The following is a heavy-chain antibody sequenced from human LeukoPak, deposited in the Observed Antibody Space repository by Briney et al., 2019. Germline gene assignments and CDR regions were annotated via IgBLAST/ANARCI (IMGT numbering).Heavy chain of an antibody. V-gene: IGHV3-9*01. CDR1: GFTFDDYA. J-gene: IGHJ4*02. D-gene: IGHD2-2*01. Sequence: GGSLRLSCAASGFTFDDYAMHWVRQAPGKGLEWVSGISWNSGSIGYADSVKGRFTISRDDAKNSLYLQMDSLRVEDTATYYCARWRGSTSERSDYWGQGTLVTVSS. CDR2: ISWNSGSI. CDR3: ARWRGSTSERSDY.